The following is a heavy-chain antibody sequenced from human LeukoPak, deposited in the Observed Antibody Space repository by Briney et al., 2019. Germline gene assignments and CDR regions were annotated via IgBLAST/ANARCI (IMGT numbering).Heavy chain of an antibody. J-gene: IGHJ4*02. V-gene: IGHV3-48*03. Sequence: GGSLRLSCGASGFTFSSYEMNWVRQAPGKGLEWVSYISSGGSAIYYADSVKGRFTISRDNAKNSLYLQMNSLRAEDTAVYYCARDDQWLDYWGQGTLVTVSS. D-gene: IGHD6-19*01. CDR2: ISSGGSAI. CDR3: ARDDQWLDY. CDR1: GFTFSSYE.